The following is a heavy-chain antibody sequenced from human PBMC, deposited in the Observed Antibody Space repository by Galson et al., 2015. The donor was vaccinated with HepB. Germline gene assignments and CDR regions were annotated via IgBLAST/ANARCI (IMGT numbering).Heavy chain of an antibody. V-gene: IGHV3-23*01. CDR3: AEDGLYSSSALFDY. CDR1: GFTFSSYA. J-gene: IGHJ4*02. CDR2: ISGSGGST. D-gene: IGHD6-6*01. Sequence: SLRLSCAASGFTFSSYAMSWVRQAPGKGLEWVSAISGSGGSTYYADSVKGRFTISRDNSKNTLYLQMNSLRTEDTAVYYCAEDGLYSSSALFDYWGQGTLVTVSS.